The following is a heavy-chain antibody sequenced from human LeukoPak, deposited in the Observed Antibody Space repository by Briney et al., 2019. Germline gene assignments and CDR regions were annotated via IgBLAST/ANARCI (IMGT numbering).Heavy chain of an antibody. J-gene: IGHJ4*02. CDR2: FSGNGGRT. V-gene: IGHV3-23*01. CDR3: TRGARDCDY. Sequence: GGSLRLSCAASGFTFSSYTMSWARQAPGKGLEWVAAFSGNGGRTYYVDSVKGRFTISRDNSKNTVYLQMESLRVEDPAVYYCTRGARDCDYWGQGTLVTVSS. D-gene: IGHD2-21*01. CDR1: GFTFSSYT.